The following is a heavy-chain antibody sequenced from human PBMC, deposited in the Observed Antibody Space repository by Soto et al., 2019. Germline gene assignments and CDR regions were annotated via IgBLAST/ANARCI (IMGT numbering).Heavy chain of an antibody. J-gene: IGHJ3*02. Sequence: ASVKVSCKASGYSFINYDISWVRQAPGQGLEWMGWVSTYNGNTNYAQKFQGRVTMTTDTSTSTAYKELRSLRSDDTAVYYCARDFNCTRRCIDVFDIWGQGTMVTVSS. CDR1: GYSFINYD. CDR3: ARDFNCTRRCIDVFDI. CDR2: VSTYNGNT. V-gene: IGHV1-18*01. D-gene: IGHD2-8*01.